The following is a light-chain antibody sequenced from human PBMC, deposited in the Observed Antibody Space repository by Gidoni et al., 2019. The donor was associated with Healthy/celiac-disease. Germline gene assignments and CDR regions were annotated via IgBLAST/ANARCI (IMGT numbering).Light chain of an antibody. CDR1: QGISSY. V-gene: IGKV1-8*01. J-gene: IGKJ1*01. Sequence: AIRMTQSPSAFSASTGDRVTITCRASQGISSYLAWYQQKPGKAPKLLIYAASTLQSGVPSRFSCSVSGTDFTLTISCLQSEDFATYYCQQYYSYPRTFGQGTKVEIK. CDR3: QQYYSYPRT. CDR2: AAS.